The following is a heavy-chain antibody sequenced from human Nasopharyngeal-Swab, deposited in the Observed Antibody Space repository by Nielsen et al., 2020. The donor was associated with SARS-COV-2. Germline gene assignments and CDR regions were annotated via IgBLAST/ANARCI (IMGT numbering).Heavy chain of an antibody. J-gene: IGHJ4*02. D-gene: IGHD6-6*01. Sequence: GGSLRLSCAASGFTFSSYTMNWVRQAPGKGLEWVSSISPTSDYIYYAESVKGRFTISRDNAKNSLYLQMNSLRAEDTAVYYCATEPPTTIGARPDYWGQGTLVTVSS. CDR3: ATEPPTTIGARPDY. V-gene: IGHV3-21*06. CDR2: ISPTSDYI. CDR1: GFTFSSYT.